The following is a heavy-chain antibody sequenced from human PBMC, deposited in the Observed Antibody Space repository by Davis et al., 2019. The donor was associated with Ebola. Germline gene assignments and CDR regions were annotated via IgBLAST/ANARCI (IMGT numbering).Heavy chain of an antibody. CDR3: ARGWFRGGMDV. V-gene: IGHV6-1*01. J-gene: IGHJ6*04. D-gene: IGHD3-10*01. CDR1: GDSVSSGG. Sequence: PSETLSLTCAISGDSVSSGGWNWIRQSPSRGLEWLGRTYYTSKWYFDYAESVKGRMTINPDTSKNQFSLQLNSVTPEDTALYYCARGWFRGGMDVWGEGTTVTVSS. CDR2: TYYTSKWYF.